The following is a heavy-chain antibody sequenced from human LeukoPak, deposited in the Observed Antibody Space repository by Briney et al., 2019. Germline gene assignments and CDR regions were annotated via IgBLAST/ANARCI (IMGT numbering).Heavy chain of an antibody. D-gene: IGHD2-2*01. Sequence: SETLSLTCTVSGGSISSSSYYWGWIRQPPGKGLEWIGSIYYSGSTYYHPSLKSRFTIFVDTSKNQFSLKLRSVTAADTAVYYCATGVVPAAVDDYWGQGTLVTVSS. CDR1: GGSISSSSYY. V-gene: IGHV4-39*01. CDR2: IYYSGST. J-gene: IGHJ4*02. CDR3: ATGVVPAAVDDY.